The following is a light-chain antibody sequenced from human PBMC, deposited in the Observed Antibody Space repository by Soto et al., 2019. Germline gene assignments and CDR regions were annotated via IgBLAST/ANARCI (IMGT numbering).Light chain of an antibody. CDR1: ESVSSSY. V-gene: IGKV3-20*01. J-gene: IGKJ5*01. CDR2: GAS. CDR3: QQYGSSPPIT. Sequence: DIVLTQSAGTLSLSPGERSTVSCRASESVSSSYLAWYQQKPGQAPRLLIYGASSRATGIPDRFSGSGSGTDFTLTISRLEPEDFAVYYCQQYGSSPPITFGQGTLLEI.